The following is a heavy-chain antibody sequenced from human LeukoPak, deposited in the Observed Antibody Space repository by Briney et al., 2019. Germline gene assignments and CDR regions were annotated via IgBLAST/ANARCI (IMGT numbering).Heavy chain of an antibody. CDR2: IYYSGST. CDR1: GGSISSSSYY. V-gene: IGHV4-39*01. Sequence: SETLSLTCTVSGGSISSSSYYWGWIRQPPGKGLEWIGSIYYSGSTYYNPSLKSRVTISVDTSKNQFSLKLSSVTAADTAVYYCAIMVGEDYYDSSGYYHFDYWGQGTLVTVSS. CDR3: AIMVGEDYYDSSGYYHFDY. J-gene: IGHJ4*02. D-gene: IGHD3-22*01.